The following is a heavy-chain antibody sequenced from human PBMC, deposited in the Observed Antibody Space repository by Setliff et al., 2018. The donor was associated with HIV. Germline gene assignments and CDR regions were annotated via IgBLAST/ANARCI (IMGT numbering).Heavy chain of an antibody. D-gene: IGHD3-10*01. CDR3: AKPYRGSVVRDQGYMDV. J-gene: IGHJ6*03. Sequence: PGGSLRLSCAVSGFTFSSYAMSWVRQAPGKGLEWVSAISGSAGSTYYADSVKGRFTISGDNSKNTLYLQMNSLRAEDTAVYYCAKPYRGSVVRDQGYMDVWGKGTXVTVSS. CDR2: ISGSAGST. CDR1: GFTFSSYA. V-gene: IGHV3-23*01.